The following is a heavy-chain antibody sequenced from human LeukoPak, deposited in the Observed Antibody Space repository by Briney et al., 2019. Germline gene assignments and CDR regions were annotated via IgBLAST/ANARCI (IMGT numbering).Heavy chain of an antibody. J-gene: IGHJ6*02. V-gene: IGHV4-34*01. Sequence: SETLSLTCAVYGGSFSGYYWSWIRQPPGKGLEWIGEINHSGSTNYNPSLKSRVTISVDTSKNQFSLKLSSATAADTAVYYCARAGQQQLGIYYYYGMDVWGQGTTVTVSS. D-gene: IGHD6-13*01. CDR3: ARAGQQQLGIYYYYGMDV. CDR2: INHSGST. CDR1: GGSFSGYY.